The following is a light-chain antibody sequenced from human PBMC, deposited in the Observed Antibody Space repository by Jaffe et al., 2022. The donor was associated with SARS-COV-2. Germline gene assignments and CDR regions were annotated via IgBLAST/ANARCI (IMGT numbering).Light chain of an antibody. J-gene: IGLJ1*01. CDR1: ALAKQY. CDR3: QSADSSGSYYV. Sequence: SYELTQPPSVSVSPGQTARITCSGDALAKQYVHWYQQRPGQAPVLVIFKDTERPSGIPERFSGSSSGPTVALTISEIQTEDEADYYCQSADSSGSYYVFGSGTKVTVL. V-gene: IGLV3-25*03. CDR2: KDT.